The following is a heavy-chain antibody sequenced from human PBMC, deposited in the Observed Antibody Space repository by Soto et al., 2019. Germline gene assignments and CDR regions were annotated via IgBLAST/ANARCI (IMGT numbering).Heavy chain of an antibody. V-gene: IGHV3-30*18. CDR2: ISSDGSTE. CDR1: GIIFSSSG. Sequence: QSGGSLRLSCAASGIIFSSSGMHWVRQAPGKGLEWVAVISSDGSTEYYGDSVKGRFTISRDDSKNTLYVQMNSLRVEDTAVYYCAKDKGKRYFDYWGQGVLVTVSS. J-gene: IGHJ4*02. CDR3: AKDKGKRYFDY.